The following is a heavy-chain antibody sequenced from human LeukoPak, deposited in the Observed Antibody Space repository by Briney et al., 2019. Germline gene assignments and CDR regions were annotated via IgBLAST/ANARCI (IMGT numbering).Heavy chain of an antibody. J-gene: IGHJ1*01. V-gene: IGHV3-21*01. CDR1: GFTFSSYA. D-gene: IGHD4-11*01. Sequence: GGSLRLSCAASGFTFSSYAMSWVRQAPGKGLEWVSSISSSSYIYYADSVKGRFTISRDNAKNSLYLQMNSLRAEDTAVYYCARDPFDYSNYDPSFQHWGQGTLVTVSS. CDR2: ISSSSYI. CDR3: ARDPFDYSNYDPSFQH.